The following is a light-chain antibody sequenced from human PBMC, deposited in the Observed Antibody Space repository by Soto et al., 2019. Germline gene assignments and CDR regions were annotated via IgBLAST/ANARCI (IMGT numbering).Light chain of an antibody. CDR1: SSDVGGYNY. V-gene: IGLV2-14*01. J-gene: IGLJ1*01. CDR3: SSYTSSSIDYV. Sequence: QSALTQPASVSGSPGQSITISCTGTSSDVGGYNYVSWYQQHPGKAPKLMIYEVSNRPSGVSNRLSGSKSGNTASLTISGRQAEDEADYYCSSYTSSSIDYVFGTGTKVTVL. CDR2: EVS.